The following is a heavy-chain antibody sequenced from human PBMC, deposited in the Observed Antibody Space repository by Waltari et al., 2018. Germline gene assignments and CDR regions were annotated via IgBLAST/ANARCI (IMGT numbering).Heavy chain of an antibody. V-gene: IGHV1-2*02. CDR2: INPDTGGA. CDR3: ATKLGRGNWLDP. Sequence: QVQLVQSGAELKKPGASVNVSCNISAKIPLTYYLQWVRQAPGQGLEWLGWINPDTGGAFYARKFRGRITMTSDTSINTVYLHLSGLRYDDTAVYFCATKLGRGNWLDPWGQGSLVTVSS. D-gene: IGHD7-27*01. CDR1: AKIPLTYY. J-gene: IGHJ5*02.